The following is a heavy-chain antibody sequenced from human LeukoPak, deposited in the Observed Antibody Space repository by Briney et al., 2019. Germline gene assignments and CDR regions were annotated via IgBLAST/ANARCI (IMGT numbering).Heavy chain of an antibody. Sequence: PGGSLRLSCAASGFTFSTYGMHWVRQAPGKRLEWVAVTWYDGSYKYYGDSVKGRFTISRDNSKNTLYLQMNSLRAEDTAVYYCATSWGPDTSAFRWGRDGMDVWGQGTTVIVS. D-gene: IGHD3-16*01. CDR2: TWYDGSYK. CDR3: ATSWGPDTSAFRWGRDGMDV. CDR1: GFTFSTYG. J-gene: IGHJ6*02. V-gene: IGHV3-33*01.